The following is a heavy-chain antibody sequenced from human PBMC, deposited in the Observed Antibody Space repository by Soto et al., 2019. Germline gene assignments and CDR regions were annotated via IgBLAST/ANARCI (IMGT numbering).Heavy chain of an antibody. J-gene: IGHJ6*02. CDR3: AKMVHSNYYYSMDV. CDR2: IYHSGNT. D-gene: IGHD2-8*01. V-gene: IGHV4-30-4*01. Sequence: SETLSLTCTVSGGSISGDDYYWSWIRQPPGRVLEWVGYIYHSGNTYYNPSLKSRVTISVDTSKKQFSLKLSSVTAADTVVYYCAKMVHSNYYYSMDVLGQGTTVTVSS. CDR1: GGSISGDDYY.